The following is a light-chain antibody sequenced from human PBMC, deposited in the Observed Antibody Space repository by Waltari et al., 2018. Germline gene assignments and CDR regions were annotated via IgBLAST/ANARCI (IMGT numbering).Light chain of an antibody. CDR1: QGINTY. J-gene: IGKJ1*01. V-gene: IGKV1-27*01. CDR3: QKFDSAPWT. CDR2: VAS. Sequence: DIQMTQSPSSLSASVGDRVTITCRASQGINTYLAWYQQKPGKVPKLLIYVASTLQSGGSSRFSGSGSGTDFTLTISSLQPEDVGTYYCQKFDSAPWTFGQGTKVEVK.